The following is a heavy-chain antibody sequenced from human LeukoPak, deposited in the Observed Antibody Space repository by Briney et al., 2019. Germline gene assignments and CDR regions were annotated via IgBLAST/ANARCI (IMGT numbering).Heavy chain of an antibody. V-gene: IGHV1-2*02. CDR3: AREESNTYHYGSGSVGY. D-gene: IGHD3-10*01. J-gene: IGHJ4*02. CDR1: GYTFTDYY. CDR2: INPDSGGT. Sequence: ASVNVSCKACGYTFTDYYMHWVRQAPGQGLEWMGWINPDSGGTNYAQEFQGRVTMTRDTSVTTAYMELSRLTSDDTAVYYCAREESNTYHYGSGSVGYWGQGTLVTVSS.